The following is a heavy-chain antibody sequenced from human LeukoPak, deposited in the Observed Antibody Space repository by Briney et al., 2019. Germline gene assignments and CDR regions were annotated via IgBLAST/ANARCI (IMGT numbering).Heavy chain of an antibody. D-gene: IGHD6-13*01. CDR3: AKDSSSWYPGYMDV. CDR1: GFTFSSYG. Sequence: GGSLRLSCAASGFTFSSYGMHWVRQAPGKGLEWVAFIRHDGSNKYYADSVKGRFTISRDNSKNTLYLQMNSLRAEDTAVYYCAKDSSSWYPGYMDVWGKGTTVTVSS. V-gene: IGHV3-30*02. J-gene: IGHJ6*03. CDR2: IRHDGSNK.